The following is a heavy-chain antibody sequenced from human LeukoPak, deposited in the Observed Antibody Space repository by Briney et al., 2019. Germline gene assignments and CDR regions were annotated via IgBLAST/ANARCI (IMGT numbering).Heavy chain of an antibody. J-gene: IGHJ4*02. Sequence: ASVKVSCKASGYTFTNYVMHWVRQAPGQRLEWMGWINVDSGYTKYSQKFQGRVTITRDTSATTAYMELSNLRSEDTAVYYCARGVNTRMVAWTNYYFDYWGQGTLVTVSS. CDR1: GYTFTNYV. CDR2: INVDSGYT. CDR3: ARGVNTRMVAWTNYYFDY. V-gene: IGHV1-3*01. D-gene: IGHD5-18*01.